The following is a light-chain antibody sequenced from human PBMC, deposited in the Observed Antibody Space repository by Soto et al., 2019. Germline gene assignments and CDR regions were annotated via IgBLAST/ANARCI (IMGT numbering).Light chain of an antibody. CDR1: QSVTSS. CDR2: GAS. J-gene: IGKJ1*01. Sequence: EIVMTQSPATLSVSPGERATLSCRASQSVTSSLAWYQQKPGQAPRLLIYGASTRATGIPDRFSGSGSGTEFTLTISSLQSEDFAVYYCQQYNNSLRTFGPGTKWISN. CDR3: QQYNNSLRT. V-gene: IGKV3-15*01.